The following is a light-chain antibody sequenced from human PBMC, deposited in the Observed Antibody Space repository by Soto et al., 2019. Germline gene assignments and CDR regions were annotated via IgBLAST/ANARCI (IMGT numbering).Light chain of an antibody. CDR1: QVINNY. J-gene: IGKJ3*01. CDR3: QQLNSYSFT. Sequence: DIQLTQSPSFLSASVGDRVTITCRASQVINNYLAWYQQKPGKAPKLLIYSAFSLQSGVPSRFSGSGSGTEFTLTIRGMQPEDLAAYYCQQLNSYSFTFGPGTKVDI. V-gene: IGKV1-9*01. CDR2: SAF.